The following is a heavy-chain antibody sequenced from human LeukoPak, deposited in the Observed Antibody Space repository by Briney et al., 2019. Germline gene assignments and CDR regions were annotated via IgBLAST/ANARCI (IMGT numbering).Heavy chain of an antibody. D-gene: IGHD3-22*01. J-gene: IGHJ4*02. CDR2: LYSGGST. CDR1: GLTVSSNY. CDR3: ARASGSGYYTLDY. Sequence: GGSLRLSFAASGLTVSSNYMSWVHQAPGKGLEWLSLLYSGGSTYYADSVKGRFSISRDNSKHTLYLQINSLRAQATAAYYCARASGSGYYTLDYWGQPTLVTVSS. V-gene: IGHV3-66*01.